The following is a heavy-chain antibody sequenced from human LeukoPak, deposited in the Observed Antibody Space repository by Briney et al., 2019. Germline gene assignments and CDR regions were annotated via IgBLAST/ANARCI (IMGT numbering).Heavy chain of an antibody. CDR2: INSDGSST. CDR3: ARVPSSSSWFDY. V-gene: IGHV3-74*01. Sequence: GGSLRLSCAASGFTFSGYWIHWVRQPPGKGLVWVSRINSDGSSTSYADSVKGRFTISRDNAKNTLYLQMNSLRAEDTAVYYCARVPSSSSWFDYWGQGTLVTVSS. CDR1: GFTFSGYW. D-gene: IGHD6-13*01. J-gene: IGHJ4*02.